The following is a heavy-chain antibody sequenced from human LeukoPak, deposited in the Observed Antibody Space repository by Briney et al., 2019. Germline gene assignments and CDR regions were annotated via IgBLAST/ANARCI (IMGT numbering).Heavy chain of an antibody. V-gene: IGHV3-48*03. J-gene: IGHJ3*02. CDR3: ARDRSDIVLAGHAFDI. CDR2: ISSSDSTI. D-gene: IGHD2-8*01. Sequence: GGSLRLSCAASGFTFSSYEMNWVRQAPGKGLEWVSYISSSDSTIYYADSVKGRFTISRDNAKNSLYLQMNSLRAEDTAVYYCARDRSDIVLAGHAFDIWGQGTMVTVSS. CDR1: GFTFSSYE.